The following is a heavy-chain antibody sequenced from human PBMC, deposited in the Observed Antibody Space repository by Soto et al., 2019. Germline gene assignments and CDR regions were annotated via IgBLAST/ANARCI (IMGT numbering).Heavy chain of an antibody. V-gene: IGHV1-2*04. CDR1: GYTLTGYY. Sequence: ASVKVSCKASGYTLTGYYIHWVRQAPGQGLEWMGWINPNCGGTNYAQKLQGWLTMTRYTSISTAYMELSRLRSDDTAVYYCARGYANCTNGVCYTGGSVGNYYYYMEVWGKGTTVTVAS. CDR2: INPNCGGT. CDR3: ARGYANCTNGVCYTGGSVGNYYYYMEV. D-gene: IGHD2-8*01. J-gene: IGHJ6*03.